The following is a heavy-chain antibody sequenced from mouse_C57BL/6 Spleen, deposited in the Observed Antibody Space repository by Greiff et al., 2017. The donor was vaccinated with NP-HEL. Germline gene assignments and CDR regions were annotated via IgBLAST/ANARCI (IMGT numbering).Heavy chain of an antibody. V-gene: IGHV5-16*01. D-gene: IGHD2-4*01. CDR2: INYDGSST. CDR3: ARDGVYYDYGGFAY. CDR1: GFTFSDYY. Sequence: EVKLVESEGGLVQPGSSMKLSCTASGFTFSDYYMAWVRQVPEKGLEWVANINYDGSSTYYLDSLKSRFIISRDNAKNILYLQMSSLKSEDTATYYCARDGVYYDYGGFAYWGQGTLVTVSA. J-gene: IGHJ3*01.